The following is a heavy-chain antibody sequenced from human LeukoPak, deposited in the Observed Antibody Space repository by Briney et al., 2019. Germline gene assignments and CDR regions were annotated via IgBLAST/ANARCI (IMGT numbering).Heavy chain of an antibody. CDR2: INDDGTFT. J-gene: IGHJ3*02. CDR1: GFTFRNYW. V-gene: IGHV3-74*01. Sequence: GGSLRLSCAASGFTFRNYWMHWVRQVPGKGLVWVSRINDDGTFTTYADSVKGRFIISRDNAKNTLYLQMNSLRAEDTAVYYCARGGYYYDSSGEDAFDIWGQGTMVTVSS. CDR3: ARGGYYYDSSGEDAFDI. D-gene: IGHD3-22*01.